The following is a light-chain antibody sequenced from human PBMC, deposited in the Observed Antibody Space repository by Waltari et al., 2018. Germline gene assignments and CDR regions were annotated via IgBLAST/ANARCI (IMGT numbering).Light chain of an antibody. CDR1: SGSVSTTYY. J-gene: IGLJ2*01. CDR2: NTN. CDR3: ALYMGRGIRV. V-gene: IGLV8-61*01. Sequence: QTVVTQEPAFSVSPGGTVTLTCGLNSGSVSTTYYPSWYQQTPGQAPRTLIYNTNMRPSGFPERFSVSILGDKAALTITGAQADDECDYYCALYMGRGIRVFGGGTKLTVL.